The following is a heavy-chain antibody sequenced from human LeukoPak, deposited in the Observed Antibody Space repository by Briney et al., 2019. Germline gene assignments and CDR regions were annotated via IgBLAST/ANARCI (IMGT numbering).Heavy chain of an antibody. CDR3: ARPSLDYGGIDAFDL. CDR1: GGSISSYY. J-gene: IGHJ3*01. CDR2: IYYSGCT. V-gene: IGHV4-59*08. Sequence: SETLSLTCTVSGGSISSYYWSWIRQPPGKGLDWIGFIYYSGCTNYNPSLKSRVTISVDTSKNQFSLKLSSVTAADTAVYYCARPSLDYGGIDAFDLWGQGTLVTVSS. D-gene: IGHD4-23*01.